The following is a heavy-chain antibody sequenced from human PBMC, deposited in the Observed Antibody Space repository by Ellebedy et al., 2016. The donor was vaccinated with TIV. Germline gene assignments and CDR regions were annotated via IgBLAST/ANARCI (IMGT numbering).Heavy chain of an antibody. J-gene: IGHJ4*02. Sequence: ASVKVSXKGSGYSFSSYTIGWVRQAPGQGLEWMGWISGSNGNTKYAQKFQGRVTMTTDTSTNTAYMELRSLRSDDTAVYYCAREGAYDSGGYYELFDYWGQGTLGTVSS. D-gene: IGHD3-22*01. CDR2: ISGSNGNT. CDR3: AREGAYDSGGYYELFDY. V-gene: IGHV1-18*01. CDR1: GYSFSSYT.